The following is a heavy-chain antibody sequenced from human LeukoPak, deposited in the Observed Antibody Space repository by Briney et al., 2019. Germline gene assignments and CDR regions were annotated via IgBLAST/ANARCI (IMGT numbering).Heavy chain of an antibody. J-gene: IGHJ4*02. D-gene: IGHD1-1*01. CDR1: VGSITNYH. Sequence: SETLSLTCTISVGSITNYHWGWIRQPPGKGLEWVGYISYPGSTTYHPSLKSRVTISVDLSTNQFSLNLNSVTAADTAVYYCVRVTTGTVDSWGQGTLVAVSS. CDR2: ISYPGST. V-gene: IGHV4-59*01. CDR3: VRVTTGTVDS.